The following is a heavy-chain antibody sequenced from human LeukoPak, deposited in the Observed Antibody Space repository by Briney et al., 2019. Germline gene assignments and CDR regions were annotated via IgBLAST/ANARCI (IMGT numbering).Heavy chain of an antibody. CDR2: IYHSGST. Sequence: SETLSLTCTVSGYSISSGYYWGWIRQPPGEGLEWIGSIYHSGSTYYNPSLKSRVTISVDTPKNQFSLKLSSVTAADTAVYYCARKSSWYFDYWGQGTLVTVSS. J-gene: IGHJ4*02. CDR3: ARKSSWYFDY. D-gene: IGHD6-13*01. CDR1: GYSISSGYY. V-gene: IGHV4-38-2*02.